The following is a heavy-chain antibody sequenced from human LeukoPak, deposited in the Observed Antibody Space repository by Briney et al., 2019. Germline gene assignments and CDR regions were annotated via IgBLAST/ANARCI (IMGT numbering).Heavy chain of an antibody. CDR2: IYYSGST. D-gene: IGHD6-13*01. Sequence: PSETLSLTCTVSGYSISSGYYWGWIRQPPGKGLEWIGSIYYSGSTYYNPSLKSRVTISVDTSKNQFSLKLSSVTAADTAVYYCARLGVAAADNYFDYWGQGTLVTVSS. V-gene: IGHV4-38-2*02. CDR1: GYSISSGYY. J-gene: IGHJ4*02. CDR3: ARLGVAAADNYFDY.